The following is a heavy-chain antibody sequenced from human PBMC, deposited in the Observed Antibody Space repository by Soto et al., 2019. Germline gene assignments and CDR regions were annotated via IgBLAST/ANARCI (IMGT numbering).Heavy chain of an antibody. Sequence: GESLKISCKGSGYSFTSYWIGWVRQMPGKGLEWMGIIYPGDSDTRYSPSFQDQVTISADKSINTAYLQWSSLKASDTAMYYCARRSWDRSRSYGLDVWGQGTTVTVSS. D-gene: IGHD1-26*01. CDR2: IYPGDSDT. J-gene: IGHJ6*02. CDR1: GYSFTSYW. CDR3: ARRSWDRSRSYGLDV. V-gene: IGHV5-51*01.